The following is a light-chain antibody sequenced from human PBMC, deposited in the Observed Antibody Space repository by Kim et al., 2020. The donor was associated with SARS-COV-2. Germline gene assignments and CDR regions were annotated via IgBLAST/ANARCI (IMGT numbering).Light chain of an antibody. CDR2: RNN. V-gene: IGLV10-54*01. CDR1: SNNVGNQG. CDR3: SAWDSSLTAWV. Sequence: QTATLTCTGNSNNVGNQGAAWLMHHRVHPPKLLSFRNNNRPSGISERLSASRSGNTASLTIYEVQPEDEADYYCSAWDSSLTAWVFGGGTQLTVL. J-gene: IGLJ3*02.